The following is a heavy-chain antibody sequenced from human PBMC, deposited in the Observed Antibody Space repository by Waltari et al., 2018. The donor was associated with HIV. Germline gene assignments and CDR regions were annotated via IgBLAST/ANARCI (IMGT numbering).Heavy chain of an antibody. CDR3: ARRASSWYENRENYVYGMDV. CDR1: GYTFTSYD. J-gene: IGHJ6*02. CDR2: MKPDSGKT. V-gene: IGHV1-8*01. D-gene: IGHD6-13*01. Sequence: QVQLVQSGAEVKKPGASVKVSCKAFGYTFTSYDINWVRQATGQGLEGMGRMKPDSGKTRYANESQGRVTMTRKTAVTTAYMELSGLRSEDTAVYYCARRASSWYENRENYVYGMDVWGQGTTGTVSS.